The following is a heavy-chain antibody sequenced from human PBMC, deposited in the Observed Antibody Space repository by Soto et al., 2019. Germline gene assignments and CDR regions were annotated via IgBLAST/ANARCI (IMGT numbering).Heavy chain of an antibody. V-gene: IGHV3-33*01. J-gene: IGHJ4*02. CDR1: GLTFSSYG. CDR3: ARYSGSYYNDY. D-gene: IGHD1-26*01. CDR2: IWYDGSNK. Sequence: QVQLVESAGGVVQPGRSLRLSCAASGLTFSSYGMHWVRQAPGKGLEWVAVIWYDGSNKYYADSVKGRFTISRDNSKNTLYLQMNSLRAEDTAVYYCARYSGSYYNDYWGQGTLVTVSS.